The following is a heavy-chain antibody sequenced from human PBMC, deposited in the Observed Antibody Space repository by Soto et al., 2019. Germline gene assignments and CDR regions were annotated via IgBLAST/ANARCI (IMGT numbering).Heavy chain of an antibody. CDR2: IYYSGST. Sequence: SETLSLTCTVSGGSISSYYWSWIRQPPGKGLEWIGYIYYSGSTNYNPSLQSRVTISVDTSKNQFSLKLSSVTAADAAVYYCARTGRAAAGTRDYYYYYYMDVWGKGTTVTVSS. CDR3: ARTGRAAAGTRDYYYYYYMDV. J-gene: IGHJ6*03. D-gene: IGHD6-13*01. V-gene: IGHV4-59*01. CDR1: GGSISSYY.